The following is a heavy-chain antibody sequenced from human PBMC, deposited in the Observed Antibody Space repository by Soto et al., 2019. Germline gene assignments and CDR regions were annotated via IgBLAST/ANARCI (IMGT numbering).Heavy chain of an antibody. Sequence: LRLSCAASGFIFKMYWMHWVRQSPGKGLVWISRIYNDGTYSDYADSVRGRFTISRDNVNDTLYLQMNNLRAEDSGLYYCTRGPRPISTGTGAYWGQGTQVTVSS. V-gene: IGHV3-74*01. CDR2: IYNDGTYS. D-gene: IGHD3-10*01. J-gene: IGHJ4*02. CDR3: TRGPRPISTGTGAY. CDR1: GFIFKMYW.